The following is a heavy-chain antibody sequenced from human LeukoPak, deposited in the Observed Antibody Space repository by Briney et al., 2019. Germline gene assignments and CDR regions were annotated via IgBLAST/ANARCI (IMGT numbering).Heavy chain of an antibody. CDR3: AVGHSKDAFDI. CDR2: INPSGGST. CDR1: GYTFTSYY. V-gene: IGHV1-46*01. D-gene: IGHD4-11*01. J-gene: IGHJ3*02. Sequence: GASVKVSCKASGYTFTSYYMHWVRQAPGQGLEWMGIINPSGGSTSYAQKFQGRVTMTRDMSTSTVYMELSSLRSEDTAVYYCAVGHSKDAFDIWGQGTMVTVSS.